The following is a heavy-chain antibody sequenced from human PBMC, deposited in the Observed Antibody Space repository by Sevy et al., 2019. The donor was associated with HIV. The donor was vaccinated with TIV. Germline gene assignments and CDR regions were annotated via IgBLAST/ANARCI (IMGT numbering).Heavy chain of an antibody. D-gene: IGHD4-17*01. CDR3: MTTVTTVDY. V-gene: IGHV3-7*01. J-gene: IGHJ4*02. CDR1: GFALSSYW. Sequence: GGSLRLSCVASGFALSSYWMNWVRQAPGKGLEWVANIKQDGSEKYYVDSVKGRFTISRDNAKNSLYLQMNSLRAEDTAGYYCMTTVTTVDYWGQGTLVTVSS. CDR2: IKQDGSEK.